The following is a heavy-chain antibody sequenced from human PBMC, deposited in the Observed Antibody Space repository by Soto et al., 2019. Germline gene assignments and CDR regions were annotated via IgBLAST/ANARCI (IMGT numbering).Heavy chain of an antibody. CDR1: GFTFSSYG. J-gene: IGHJ2*01. Sequence: QVQLVESGGGVVQPGRSLRLSCAASGFTFSSYGMHWVRQAPXXXXXXXXXXXXXGSNIYYADSVKGRFTXSXXNSKNXXXXXXXXXXXXXXXXXXXXXXXXXXXXXXXXXXXXXYFDLWGRGTLVTVSS. V-gene: IGHV3-30*03. CDR2: XXXXGSNI. CDR3: XXXXXXXXXXXXXXXXXXYFDL.